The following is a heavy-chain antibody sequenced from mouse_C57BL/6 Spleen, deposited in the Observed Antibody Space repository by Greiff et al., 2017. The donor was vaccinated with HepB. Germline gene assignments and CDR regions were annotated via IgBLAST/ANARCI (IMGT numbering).Heavy chain of an antibody. CDR1: GFTFNTYA. CDR2: IRSKSSNYAT. CDR3: VRTENDGYPAWFAY. Sequence: EVQVVESGGGLVQPKGSLKLSCAASGFTFNTYAMHWVRQAPGKGLEWVARIRSKSSNYATYYADSVKDRFTISRDDSQSMLYLQMNNLKTEDTAMYYCVRTENDGYPAWFAYWGQGTLVTVSA. D-gene: IGHD2-3*01. J-gene: IGHJ3*01. V-gene: IGHV10-3*01.